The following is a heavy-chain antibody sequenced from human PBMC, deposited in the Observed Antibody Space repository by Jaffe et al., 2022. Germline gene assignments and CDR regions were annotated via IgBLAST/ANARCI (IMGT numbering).Heavy chain of an antibody. J-gene: IGHJ3*01. CDR1: EFSFTEDS. D-gene: IGHD3-10*02. CDR2: ISGNSVTI. Sequence: EERLVESGGGLVQRGGSMRLSCVASEFSFTEDSMNWVRQAPGKGLEWVSYISGNSVTINYADSVKGRFFISRDNARKSVFLEMFNVRAEDTAVYFCARDYGHSVRFGFDLWGQGTTVTVSS. CDR3: ARDYGHSVRFGFDL. V-gene: IGHV3-48*01.